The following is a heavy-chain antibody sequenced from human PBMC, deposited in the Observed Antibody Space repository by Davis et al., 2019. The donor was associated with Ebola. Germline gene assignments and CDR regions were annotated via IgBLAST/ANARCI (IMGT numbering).Heavy chain of an antibody. CDR1: GFNVGSNY. CDR2: IYSGGNT. V-gene: IGHV3-53*01. Sequence: GESLKISCAASGFNVGSNYMNWVRQAPGKGLEWVSVIYSGGNTNYADSVKGRFTISRDNSKNTLHLQMHSLRAEDTAVYYCATERGLARSSYYYGLDVWGRGTTVTVSS. CDR3: ATERGLARSSYYYGLDV. J-gene: IGHJ6*02. D-gene: IGHD3-10*01.